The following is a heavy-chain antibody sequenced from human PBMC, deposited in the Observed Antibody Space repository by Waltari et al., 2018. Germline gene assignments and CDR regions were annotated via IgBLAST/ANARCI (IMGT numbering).Heavy chain of an antibody. CDR3: ASSKGIRGYYFES. CDR2: IIPILRTP. V-gene: IGHV1-69*13. CDR1: GGTFSNYG. D-gene: IGHD3-10*01. Sequence: QVQLGQSGAEVRKPGSSVKVSCRASGGTFSNYGINWLRQAPGQGLEWMGGIIPILRTPYYEQKFQDRITITSDESTSTGYMELSSLGFDDTAVYYCASSKGIRGYYFESWGQGSLVTVSS. J-gene: IGHJ4*02.